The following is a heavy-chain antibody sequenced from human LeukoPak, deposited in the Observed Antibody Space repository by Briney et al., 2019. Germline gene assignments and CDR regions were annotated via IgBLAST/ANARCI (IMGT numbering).Heavy chain of an antibody. D-gene: IGHD1-26*01. CDR2: MYLSGTT. CDR1: GDSINSLDL. CDR3: AGLVGRYSSALYYYYFDY. J-gene: IGHJ4*02. V-gene: IGHV4-4*02. Sequence: PSETLSLTCTVSGDSINSLDLWSWVRQPPGKGLEWIGEMYLSGTTHSNPSVKSRVTISIDKSKNQFFLNLSSVTAADTAVYYCAGLVGRYSSALYYYYFDYWGQGPLVTVSS.